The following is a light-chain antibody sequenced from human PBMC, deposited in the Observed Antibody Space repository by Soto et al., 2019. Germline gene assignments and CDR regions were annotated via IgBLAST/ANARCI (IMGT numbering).Light chain of an antibody. CDR1: QDISNY. CDR3: QQYDNLPPIAFT. CDR2: DAS. Sequence: DLQITQSPSSLSASVGDRVTITCQASQDISNYLNWYQQKPWKAPKLMIYDASNWETGFTSRFSGSGSGTDFTFTISSLQPEDIATYYCQQYDNLPPIAFTFGPGTKVDIK. J-gene: IGKJ3*01. V-gene: IGKV1-33*01.